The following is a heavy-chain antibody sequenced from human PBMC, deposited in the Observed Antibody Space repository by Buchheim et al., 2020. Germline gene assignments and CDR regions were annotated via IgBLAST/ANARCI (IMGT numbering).Heavy chain of an antibody. Sequence: EVQLVESGGGLVQPGGSLKLSCAASGFSSNKWMSWVRQAPGKGLHWIGNINKNGSAQYYVDSGRGRFTTSRGNAKNSVSLLMDSLRVEDTAVYYCAGGNRVAILSGSYYFDYWGQGTL. V-gene: IGHV3-7*01. J-gene: IGHJ4*02. D-gene: IGHD1-26*01. CDR2: INKNGSAQ. CDR3: AGGNRVAILSGSYYFDY. CDR1: GFSSNKW.